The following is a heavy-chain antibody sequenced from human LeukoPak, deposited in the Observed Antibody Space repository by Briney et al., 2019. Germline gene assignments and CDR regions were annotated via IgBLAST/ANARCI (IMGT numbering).Heavy chain of an antibody. CDR1: GFTFGDYA. CDR3: TRDGIPETNWSGYYIDY. CDR2: IRSKTHGGTT. D-gene: IGHD3-3*01. J-gene: IGHJ4*02. V-gene: IGHV3-49*04. Sequence: GGSLRLSCTASGFTFGDYAMSWVRQAPGKGLEWVGFIRSKTHGGTTEFAAPVKGRFSISRDDSKGIAYLQMNSLKTEDTAVYYCTRDGIPETNWSGYYIDYWGQGTLVTVSS.